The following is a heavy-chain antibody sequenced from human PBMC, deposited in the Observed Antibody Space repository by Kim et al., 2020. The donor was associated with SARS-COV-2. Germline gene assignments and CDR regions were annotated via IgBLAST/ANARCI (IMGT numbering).Heavy chain of an antibody. D-gene: IGHD2-2*01. CDR1: GFTFSSYG. CDR3: AKDATLLVVPAAIFYYYYMDV. V-gene: IGHV3-30*18. J-gene: IGHJ6*03. CDR2: ISYDGSNK. Sequence: GGSLRLSCAASGFTFSSYGMHWVRQAPGKGLEWVAVISYDGSNKYYADSVKGRFTISRDNSKNTLYLQMNSLRAEDTAVYYCAKDATLLVVPAAIFYYYYMDVWSKGTTITVCS.